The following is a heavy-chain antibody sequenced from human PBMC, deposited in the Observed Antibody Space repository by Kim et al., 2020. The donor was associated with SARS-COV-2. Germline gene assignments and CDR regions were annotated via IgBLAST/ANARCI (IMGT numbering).Heavy chain of an antibody. J-gene: IGHJ4*02. CDR2: ISGSGGST. CDR3: AKDLRVTIFGVVIGPLQY. Sequence: GGSLRLSCAASGFTFSSYAMSWVRQAPGKGLEWVSAISGSGGSTYYADSVKGRFTISRDNSKNTLYLQMNSLRAEDTAVYYCAKDLRVTIFGVVIGPLQYWGQGTLVTVSS. D-gene: IGHD3-3*01. V-gene: IGHV3-23*01. CDR1: GFTFSSYA.